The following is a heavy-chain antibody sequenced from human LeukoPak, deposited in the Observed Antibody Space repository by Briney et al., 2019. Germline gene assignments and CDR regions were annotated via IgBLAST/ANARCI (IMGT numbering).Heavy chain of an antibody. CDR3: ARDTAYDGSGYYFD. CDR1: GGSISSSNW. D-gene: IGHD3-22*01. V-gene: IGHV4-4*02. CDR2: IYHSGST. J-gene: IGHJ4*02. Sequence: PSETLSLTCAVSGGSISSSNWWSWVRQPPGKGLEWIGEIYHSGSTNYNPSLKSRVTISVDKSKNQFSLKLSSVTAADTAVYYCARDTAYDGSGYYFDWGQGTLVTVSS.